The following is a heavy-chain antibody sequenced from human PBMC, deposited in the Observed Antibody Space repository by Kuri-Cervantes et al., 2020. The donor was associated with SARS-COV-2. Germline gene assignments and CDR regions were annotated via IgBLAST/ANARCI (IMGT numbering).Heavy chain of an antibody. CDR3: ARHGVAPCQGGICYDSDH. Sequence: KVSCKGSGYSFTSYWIGWVRQMPGKGLEWMGIIYPGDSDTRYSPSFQGQVTISADRSISTAYLQWSSLTTSDTAMYYCARHGVAPCQGGICYDSDHWGQGTLVTVSS. V-gene: IGHV5-51*01. CDR1: GYSFTSYW. J-gene: IGHJ4*02. CDR2: IYPGDSDT. D-gene: IGHD2-15*01.